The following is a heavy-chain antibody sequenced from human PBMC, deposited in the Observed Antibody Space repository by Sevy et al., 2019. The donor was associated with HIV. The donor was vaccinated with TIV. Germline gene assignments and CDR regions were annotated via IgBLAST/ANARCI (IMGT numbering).Heavy chain of an antibody. V-gene: IGHV3-21*01. CDR3: ARGGCTSSSCYLFDY. CDR2: ISSSSSYI. J-gene: IGHJ4*02. Sequence: GGSLRLSCVASGFTFSSYTMNWVRQAPGKGLEWVSSISSSSSYIFYADSVKGRFTISRDNAKNSLYLQMNSLRDEETAEYYCARGGCTSSSCYLFDYWGQGTLVTVSS. CDR1: GFTFSSYT. D-gene: IGHD2-2*01.